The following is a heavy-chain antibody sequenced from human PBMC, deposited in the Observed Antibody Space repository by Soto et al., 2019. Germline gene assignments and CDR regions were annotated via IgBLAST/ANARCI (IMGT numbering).Heavy chain of an antibody. CDR2: ISSSSSYK. CDR3: ARDQLIAAAGHGGFDY. D-gene: IGHD6-13*01. V-gene: IGHV3-21*01. CDR1: GFTFSSYS. J-gene: IGHJ4*02. Sequence: GGSLRLSCAASGFTFSSYSMNWVRQAPGKGLEWVSSISSSSSYKYYADSVKGRFTISRDNAKNSLYLQMNSLRAEDTAVYYCARDQLIAAAGHGGFDYWGQGTLVTVSS.